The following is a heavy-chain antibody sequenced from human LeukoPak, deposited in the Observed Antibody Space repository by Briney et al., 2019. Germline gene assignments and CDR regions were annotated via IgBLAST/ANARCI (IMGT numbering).Heavy chain of an antibody. D-gene: IGHD1-20*01. Sequence: SQTLSLTCTVSGGSTSSGDYYWSWIRQPPGKGLEWIGYIYYSGSTYYNPSLKSRVTISVDTSKNQFSLKLSSVTAADTAVYYCASYFYNWPDGGAFDIWGQGTMVTVSS. CDR1: GGSTSSGDYY. V-gene: IGHV4-30-4*01. CDR3: ASYFYNWPDGGAFDI. J-gene: IGHJ3*02. CDR2: IYYSGST.